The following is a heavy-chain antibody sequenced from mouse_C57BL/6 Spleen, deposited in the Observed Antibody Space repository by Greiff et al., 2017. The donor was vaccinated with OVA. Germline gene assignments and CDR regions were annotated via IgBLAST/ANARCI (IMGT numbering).Heavy chain of an antibody. CDR1: GYTFTSYG. CDR3: ARRGGYFDY. J-gene: IGHJ2*01. Sequence: VKVVESGAELARPGASVKLSCKASGYTFTSYGISWVKQRTGQGLEWIGEIYPRSGNTYYNEKFKGKATLTADKSSSTAYMELRSLTSEDSAVYFCARRGGYFDYWGQGTTLTVSS. CDR2: IYPRSGNT. V-gene: IGHV1-81*01.